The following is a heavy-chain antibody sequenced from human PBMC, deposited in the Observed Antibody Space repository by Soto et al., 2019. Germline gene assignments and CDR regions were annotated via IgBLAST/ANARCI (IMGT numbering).Heavy chain of an antibody. J-gene: IGHJ3*02. CDR1: GFTFSSYA. CDR3: AKVLLNYDSSGYYGSGGFGI. V-gene: IGHV3-23*01. CDR2: IDVSGGST. D-gene: IGHD3-22*01. Sequence: PGGSLRLSCAASGFTFSSYAMTWVRQAPGKGLEWVSSIDVSGGSTNYADSVQGRFTVSRDNSKNTLFLQMNSLRAEDTAVYYCAKVLLNYDSSGYYGSGGFGIWGRGTMVTVSS.